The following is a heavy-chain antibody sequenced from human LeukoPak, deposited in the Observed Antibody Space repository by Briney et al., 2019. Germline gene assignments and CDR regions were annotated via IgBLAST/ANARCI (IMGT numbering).Heavy chain of an antibody. CDR2: IGGDGSRL. D-gene: IGHD2-15*01. Sequence: GGSLRLSCVGSGFSISTFWMTWVRQAPGKGLEWVANIGGDGSRLYYLDSVKGRFTISRDNAKNSLYLQMSNLRPEDTSVYYCARDYNYSGGERYYDAFDIWGQGTMVTVSS. CDR1: GFSISTFW. CDR3: ARDYNYSGGERYYDAFDI. V-gene: IGHV3-7*01. J-gene: IGHJ3*02.